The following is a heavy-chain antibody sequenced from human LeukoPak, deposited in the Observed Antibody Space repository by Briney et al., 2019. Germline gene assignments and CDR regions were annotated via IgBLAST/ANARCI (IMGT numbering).Heavy chain of an antibody. CDR1: GFTFSSYW. Sequence: GGSLRLSCAASGFTFSSYWMSWVRQAPGKGLEWVAVIWYDGSNKYYADSVKGRFTISRDNSKNTLYLQMNSLRAEDTAVYYCARGSSKAYYDILTGYYWGDAFDIWGQGTMVTVSS. J-gene: IGHJ3*02. D-gene: IGHD3-9*01. V-gene: IGHV3-33*08. CDR2: IWYDGSNK. CDR3: ARGSSKAYYDILTGYYWGDAFDI.